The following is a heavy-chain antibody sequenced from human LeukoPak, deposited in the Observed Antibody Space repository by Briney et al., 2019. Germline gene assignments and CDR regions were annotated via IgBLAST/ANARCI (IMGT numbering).Heavy chain of an antibody. D-gene: IGHD3-10*01. V-gene: IGHV3-33*01. Sequence: GRSLRLSCAASGFTFSSYGMHWVRQAPGKGLEWVAVIWYDGSNKYYADSVKGRFTISRDNSKNTLYLQMNSLRAEDTAVYYCARETVRGVFDYWGQGTLVTVSS. CDR3: ARETVRGVFDY. CDR2: IWYDGSNK. CDR1: GFTFSSYG. J-gene: IGHJ4*02.